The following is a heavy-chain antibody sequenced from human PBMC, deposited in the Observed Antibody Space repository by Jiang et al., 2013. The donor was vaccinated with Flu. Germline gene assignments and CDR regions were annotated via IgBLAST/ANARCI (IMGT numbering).Heavy chain of an antibody. Sequence: QLLESGGGLVQPGGSLRLSCVVSGFTFKNYWMNWVRQAPGQGLEWVANIKEDGSEKYYMDSLKGRFTVSRDNAKNSLYLQINSLRVDGTAVYYCTRGTALPGIDYWGQGTLVTVSS. CDR3: TRGTALPGIDY. D-gene: IGHD2-15*01. CDR2: IKEDGSEK. J-gene: IGHJ4*02. V-gene: IGHV3-7*01. CDR1: GFTFKNYW.